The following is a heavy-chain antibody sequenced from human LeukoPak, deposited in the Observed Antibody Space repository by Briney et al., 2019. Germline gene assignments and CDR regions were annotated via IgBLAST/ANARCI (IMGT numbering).Heavy chain of an antibody. J-gene: IGHJ4*02. CDR3: ASITSITMISD. D-gene: IGHD3-22*01. Sequence: SETLSLTCTVPGGSISSYYWSWIRQPPGKGLEWIGYIYYSGSTNYNPSLKSRVTISVDTSKNQFSLKLSSVTAADTAVYYCASITSITMISDWGQGTLVTVSS. V-gene: IGHV4-59*08. CDR2: IYYSGST. CDR1: GGSISSYY.